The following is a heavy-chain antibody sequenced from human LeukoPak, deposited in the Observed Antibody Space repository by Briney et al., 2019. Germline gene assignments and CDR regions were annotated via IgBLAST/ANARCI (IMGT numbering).Heavy chain of an antibody. J-gene: IGHJ5*02. CDR3: ARDQSGLSQGNWFDP. D-gene: IGHD2/OR15-2a*01. V-gene: IGHV4-34*01. Sequence: SETLSLTCAVYDGSFSGYSWTWIRQPPGKGLEWIGEINHSGSTNYNPSLKSRVTISVDTSKNQFSLKLSSVTAADTAVYYCARDQSGLSQGNWFDPWGQGTLVTVSS. CDR1: DGSFSGYS. CDR2: INHSGST.